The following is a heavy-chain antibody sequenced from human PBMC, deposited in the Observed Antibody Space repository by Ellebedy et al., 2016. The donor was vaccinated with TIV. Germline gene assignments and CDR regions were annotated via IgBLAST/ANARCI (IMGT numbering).Heavy chain of an antibody. J-gene: IGHJ4*02. Sequence: KVSCKASGYTFASYLISWVRQMPGKGLEWMGSIDCSDSYTNYSPSFQGHVTISADKSISTAYLQWSSLKASDTAMYYCARHVGVGFGYYFDYWGQGTLVTVSS. CDR3: ARHVGVGFGYYFDY. CDR1: GYTFASYL. V-gene: IGHV5-10-1*01. CDR2: IDCSDSYT. D-gene: IGHD3-10*01.